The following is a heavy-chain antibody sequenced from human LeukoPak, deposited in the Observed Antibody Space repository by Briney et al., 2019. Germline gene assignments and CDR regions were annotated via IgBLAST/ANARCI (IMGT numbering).Heavy chain of an antibody. CDR1: GGSISSGDYY. CDR2: IHYSGST. J-gene: IGHJ4*02. Sequence: SETLSLTCSFSGGSISSGDYYWSWIRQHPGKGLEWIGYIHYSGSTYYNPSLKSRVSISVSTSKNRFSLQLSSVTAADTAVYYCARVIGYDQLDYWGQGTLVTVSS. CDR3: ARVIGYDQLDY. D-gene: IGHD5-12*01. V-gene: IGHV4-31*03.